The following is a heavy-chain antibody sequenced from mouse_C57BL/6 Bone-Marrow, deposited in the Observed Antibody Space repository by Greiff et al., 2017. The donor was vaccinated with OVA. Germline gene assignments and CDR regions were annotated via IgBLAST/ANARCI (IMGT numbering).Heavy chain of an antibody. CDR3: AKLRSFAY. CDR1: GFSLTSYG. J-gene: IGHJ3*01. D-gene: IGHD2-12*01. CDR2: IWSGGST. V-gene: IGHV2-4*01. Sequence: VQVVESGPGLVQPSQSLSITCTVSGFSLTSYGVHWVRQPPGKGLEWLGVIWSGGSTDYNAAFISRLSISKDNSKSQVFFKMNSLQADDTAIYYCAKLRSFAYWGQGTLVTVSA.